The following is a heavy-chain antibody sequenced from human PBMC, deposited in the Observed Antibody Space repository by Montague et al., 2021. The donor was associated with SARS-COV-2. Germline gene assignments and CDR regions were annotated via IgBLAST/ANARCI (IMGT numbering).Heavy chain of an antibody. CDR2: IYYSGST. D-gene: IGHD3-3*01. CDR3: AREASRGITIFGVVTASYYIDY. V-gene: IGHV4-39*02. CDR1: GGSISSRSYY. J-gene: IGHJ4*02. Sequence: SETLSLTCTVSGGSISSRSYYWGWIRQPPGKGLEWIGSIYYSGSTYYXXXLKRRVTISVDTSKNQFSLKLSSVTAADTAVYYCAREASRGITIFGVVTASYYIDYWGQGTLVTVSS.